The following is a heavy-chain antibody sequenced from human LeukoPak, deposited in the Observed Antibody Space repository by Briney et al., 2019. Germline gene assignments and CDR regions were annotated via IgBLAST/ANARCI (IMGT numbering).Heavy chain of an antibody. CDR1: GFTFSSYD. J-gene: IGHJ4*02. CDR3: ARGQAGTYPDY. CDR2: IGTAGDK. Sequence: GGSLRLSCAASGFTFSSYDMHWVRQATGKGLEWVSAIGTAGDKYYPGSVKGRFTISRENAKNSLYLQMNSLRAGDTAVYYCARGQAGTYPDYWGQGTLVTVSS. V-gene: IGHV3-13*01. D-gene: IGHD6-13*01.